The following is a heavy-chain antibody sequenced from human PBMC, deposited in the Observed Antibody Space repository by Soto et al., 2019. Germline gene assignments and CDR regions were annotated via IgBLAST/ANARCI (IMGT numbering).Heavy chain of an antibody. CDR1: GFTFSSYG. CDR3: ARKGGFCTDGVCVYGMDV. Sequence: EVQLVESGGNWVQPGGSLRLSCVASGFTFSSYGMNWVRQAPGKGLEWVSYIGSSSTPIKYADSVKGRFTISRDNAKNSLSLEMNSLRDEDTAVYYCARKGGFCTDGVCVYGMDVWGQGTTVTVSS. D-gene: IGHD2-8*01. J-gene: IGHJ6*02. V-gene: IGHV3-48*02. CDR2: IGSSSTPI.